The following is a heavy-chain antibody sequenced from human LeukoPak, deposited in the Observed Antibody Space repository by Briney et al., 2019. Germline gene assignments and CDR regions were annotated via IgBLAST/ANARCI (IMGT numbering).Heavy chain of an antibody. CDR2: ISSSGSTI. D-gene: IGHD5-18*01. V-gene: IGHV3-48*03. Sequence: GGSLRLSCAASGFTFSSYGMNWVRQAPGKGLEWVSYISSSGSTIYYADSVKGRFTISRDNAKNSLYLQMNSLRAEDTAVYYCARGYSYGCLDYWGQGTLVTVSS. CDR3: ARGYSYGCLDY. CDR1: GFTFSSYG. J-gene: IGHJ4*02.